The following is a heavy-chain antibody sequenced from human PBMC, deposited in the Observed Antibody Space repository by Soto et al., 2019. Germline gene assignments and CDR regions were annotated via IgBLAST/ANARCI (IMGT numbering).Heavy chain of an antibody. V-gene: IGHV3-30-3*01. J-gene: IGHJ6*01. CDR1: GFTFRSYA. D-gene: IGHD6-19*01. Sequence: PGGSLRLSCAASGFTFRSYAMHWVRQAPGKGLERVAVISYDGSDKYYADPVKGRVTISRDNSKNTLYLQRNSLRAEDTAVYYCARDRLGSGWYSLYYYYYGMDVWGQASTVTVSS. CDR3: ARDRLGSGWYSLYYYYYGMDV. CDR2: ISYDGSDK.